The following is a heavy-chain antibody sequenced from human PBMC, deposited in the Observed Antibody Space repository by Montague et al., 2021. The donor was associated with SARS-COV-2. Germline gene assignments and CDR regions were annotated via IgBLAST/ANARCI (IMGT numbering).Heavy chain of an antibody. CDR3: ARGRITIFGVEDYYYGMDV. CDR1: GFTFSSYW. CDR2: IKQDGSEK. Sequence: SLRLSCAASGFTFSSYWMSWVRQAPGKGLEWVANIKQDGSEKYYVDSVKGRFTISRDNAKNSLYLQMISLRAEDTAVYYCARGRITIFGVEDYYYGMDVWGQGTTVTVSS. D-gene: IGHD3-3*01. J-gene: IGHJ6*02. V-gene: IGHV3-7*03.